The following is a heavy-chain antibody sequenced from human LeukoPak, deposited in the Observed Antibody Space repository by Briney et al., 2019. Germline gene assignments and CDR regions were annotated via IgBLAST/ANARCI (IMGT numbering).Heavy chain of an antibody. J-gene: IGHJ4*02. Sequence: GGSLRLSCAASGFTFSSYGMHWVRQAPGKGLEWVAFIRYDGSNKYYADSVKGRFTISRDNSKNTLYLQMNSLRAEDTAVYYCIYRGWELGPNYFDYWGQGTLVTVSS. CDR3: IYRGWELGPNYFDY. D-gene: IGHD1-26*01. CDR1: GFTFSSYG. V-gene: IGHV3-30*02. CDR2: IRYDGSNK.